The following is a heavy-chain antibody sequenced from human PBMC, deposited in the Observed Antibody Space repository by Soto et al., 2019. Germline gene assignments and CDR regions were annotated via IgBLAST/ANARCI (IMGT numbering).Heavy chain of an antibody. CDR2: ISSSSSYI. V-gene: IGHV3-21*01. D-gene: IGHD2-2*02. Sequence: EVQLVESGGGLAKPGGSLRLPFEPSGLTFSGYTMNWVGKAPGKGLEWVSSISSSSSYIYYADSVKGRFTISRDNAKNSLYLQMNSLRAEDTAVYYCARFGYTTEAHWGQGTLVTVSS. J-gene: IGHJ4*02. CDR3: ARFGYTTEAH. CDR1: GLTFSGYT.